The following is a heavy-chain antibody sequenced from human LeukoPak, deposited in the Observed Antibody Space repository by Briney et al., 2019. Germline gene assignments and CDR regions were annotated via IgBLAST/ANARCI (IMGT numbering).Heavy chain of an antibody. CDR1: GFTFSSYA. D-gene: IGHD3-9*01. V-gene: IGHV3-30-3*01. J-gene: IGHJ6*02. CDR2: ISYDGSNK. CDR3: ARSLDYDILTGYYNYYYYGMDV. Sequence: GGSLRLSCAASGFTFSSYAMHWVRQAPGKGLEWVAVISYDGSNKYYADSVKGRFTISRDNSKNTLYLQMNSLRAEDTAVYYCARSLDYDILTGYYNYYYYGMDVWGQGTTVTVSS.